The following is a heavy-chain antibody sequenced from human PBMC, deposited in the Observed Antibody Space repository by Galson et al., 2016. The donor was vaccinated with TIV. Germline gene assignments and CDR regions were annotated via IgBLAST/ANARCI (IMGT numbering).Heavy chain of an antibody. CDR3: ARGGVIRGLDF. D-gene: IGHD3-16*02. Sequence: SVKVSCKASGYPFTDSWMHWVRQAPGEGLEWMGWIDPNSGATLYAQKFQGRVTMTRDTSTSTTHVELSGLTSDDTADYYCARGGVIRGLDFWGQGTLVTVSS. CDR1: GYPFTDSW. CDR2: IDPNSGAT. V-gene: IGHV1-2*02. J-gene: IGHJ4*02.